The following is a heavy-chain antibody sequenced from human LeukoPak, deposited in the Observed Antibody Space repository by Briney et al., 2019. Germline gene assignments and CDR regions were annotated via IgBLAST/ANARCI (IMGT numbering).Heavy chain of an antibody. CDR2: ISSSSSYI. V-gene: IGHV3-21*01. CDR1: GFTFSIYS. D-gene: IGHD3-22*01. Sequence: GGSLRLSCAASGFTFSIYSMNWVRQAPGKGLEWVSSISSSSSYIYYADSVKGRFTISRDNAKNSLYLQMSSLRAEDTAVYYCARNYYDSDSEAFDIWGQGTMVTVSS. J-gene: IGHJ3*02. CDR3: ARNYYDSDSEAFDI.